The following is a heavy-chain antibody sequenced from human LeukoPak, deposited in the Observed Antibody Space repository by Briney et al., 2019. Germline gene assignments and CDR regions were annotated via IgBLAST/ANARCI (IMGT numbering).Heavy chain of an antibody. D-gene: IGHD2-21*02. CDR1: GFIVSSNY. CDR2: IYSGGRT. V-gene: IGHV3-53*01. J-gene: IGHJ4*02. CDR3: ARGDVYFDY. Sequence: GGSLRLSCVASGFIVSSNYMSWVRQAPGKGLEWVSVIYSGGRTYYADSVKGRFTISRDNSKSTLYLQMNSLRAEDTAVYYCARGDVYFDYWGQGTLVTVSS.